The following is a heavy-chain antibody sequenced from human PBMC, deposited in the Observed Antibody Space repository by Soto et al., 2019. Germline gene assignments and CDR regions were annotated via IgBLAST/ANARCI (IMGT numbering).Heavy chain of an antibody. V-gene: IGHV1-46*03. D-gene: IGHD2-21*02. CDR1: GYTFTSYY. Sequence: ASVKVSCKASGYTFTSYYIHWVRQAPGQGLEWMGTINAGGGYTTYAQRFQGRVTMTRDTSASTVSMELSSLRYEDTALYYCTRWWAIVVLPAPLALWGQGTLVPVSS. J-gene: IGHJ1*01. CDR3: TRWWAIVVLPAPLAL. CDR2: INAGGGYT.